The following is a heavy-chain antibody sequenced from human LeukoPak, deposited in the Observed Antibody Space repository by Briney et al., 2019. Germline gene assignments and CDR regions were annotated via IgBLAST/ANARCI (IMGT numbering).Heavy chain of an antibody. Sequence: GGSLRLSCAASGFTVSSNCMSWVRQAPGKGLEWVSVIYSGGSTYYADSVKGRSTISRDNSKNTLYLQMNSLRAEDTAVYYCARGFAIAAAGTAIDYWGQGTLVTVSS. CDR3: ARGFAIAAAGTAIDY. J-gene: IGHJ4*02. D-gene: IGHD6-13*01. CDR1: GFTVSSNC. CDR2: IYSGGST. V-gene: IGHV3-53*01.